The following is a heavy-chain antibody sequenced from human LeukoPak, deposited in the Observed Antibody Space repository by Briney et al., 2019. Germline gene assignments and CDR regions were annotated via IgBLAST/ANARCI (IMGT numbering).Heavy chain of an antibody. CDR2: IRYDGSNK. Sequence: GGSLRLSCAASGFTFSSYGMHWVRQAPGKGLEWVAFIRYDGSNKYYADSVKGRFTISRDNSKNTLYLQMNSLRAEDTAVYYCATPSGAVIAAAGIGFYYWGQGTLVTVSS. CDR1: GFTFSSYG. CDR3: ATPSGAVIAAAGIGFYY. J-gene: IGHJ4*02. V-gene: IGHV3-30*02. D-gene: IGHD6-13*01.